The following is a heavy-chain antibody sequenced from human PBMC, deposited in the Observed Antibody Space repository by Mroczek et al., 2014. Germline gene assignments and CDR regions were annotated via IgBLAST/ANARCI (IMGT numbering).Heavy chain of an antibody. D-gene: IGHD4-17*01. CDR2: ISYDGSNK. J-gene: IGHJ4*02. CDR1: GFTFSSYA. Sequence: ESGGGVVQPGRSLRLSCAASGFTFSSYAMHWVRQAPGKGLEWVAVISYDGSNKYYADSVKGRFTISRDNSKNTLYLQMNSLRAEDTAVYYCAREHRFYGDHEYCFDYWGQGTLVTRLL. V-gene: IGHV3-30-3*01. CDR3: AREHRFYGDHEYCFDY.